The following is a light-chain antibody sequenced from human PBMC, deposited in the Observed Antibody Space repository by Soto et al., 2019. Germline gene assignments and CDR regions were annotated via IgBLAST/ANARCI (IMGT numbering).Light chain of an antibody. CDR3: QQYATSQK. CDR1: QSISSSY. Sequence: EIVLTQSPGTLSLSPGERATLSCRASQSISSSYLAWYQQKPGQAPRLLIYASSTRATGIPDRFSGGGSGTDFTLSISRLEPEDFAVYYCQQYATSQKFGHGTKVEIK. V-gene: IGKV3-20*01. J-gene: IGKJ1*01. CDR2: ASS.